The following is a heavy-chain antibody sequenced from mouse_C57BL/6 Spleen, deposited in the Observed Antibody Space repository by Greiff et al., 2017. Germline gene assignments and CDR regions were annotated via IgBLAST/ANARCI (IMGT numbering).Heavy chain of an antibody. CDR1: GFNIKDYY. CDR2: IDPEDGDT. CDR3: TAHYGYDGYAMDY. D-gene: IGHD2-2*01. J-gene: IGHJ4*01. V-gene: IGHV14-1*01. Sequence: EVQLQQSGAELVRPGASVKLSCTASGFNIKDYYMHWVKQRPEQGLEWIGRIDPEDGDTEYAPKFQGKATMTADTSSNTAYLQLSSLTSEDTAVYYCTAHYGYDGYAMDYWGQGTSVTVSS.